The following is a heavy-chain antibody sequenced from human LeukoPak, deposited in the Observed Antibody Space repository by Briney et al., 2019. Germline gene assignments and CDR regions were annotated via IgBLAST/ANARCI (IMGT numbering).Heavy chain of an antibody. J-gene: IGHJ1*01. Sequence: SETLSLTCTVSGGSISSYYWSWIRQPPGKGLEWIGYIYYSGSTNYNPSLKSRVTISVDTSKNQFSLKLSSVTAADTAVYYCARVGDSSSWYLGYFHHWGQGTLVTVSS. CDR2: IYYSGST. V-gene: IGHV4-59*01. CDR1: GGSISSYY. D-gene: IGHD6-13*01. CDR3: ARVGDSSSWYLGYFHH.